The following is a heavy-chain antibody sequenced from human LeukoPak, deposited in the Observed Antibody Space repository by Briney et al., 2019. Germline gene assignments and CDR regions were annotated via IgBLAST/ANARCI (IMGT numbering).Heavy chain of an antibody. CDR3: ARVRYGSGSYYIYYYYYMDV. CDR1: GFTFDDYG. D-gene: IGHD3-10*01. CDR2: INWNGGST. Sequence: GGSLRLSCATSGFTFDDYGMSWVRQAPGKGLEWVSGINWNGGSTGYADSVKGRFTISRDNAKNSLYLQMNSLRAEDTALYYCARVRYGSGSYYIYYYYYMDVWGKGTTVTVSS. V-gene: IGHV3-20*04. J-gene: IGHJ6*03.